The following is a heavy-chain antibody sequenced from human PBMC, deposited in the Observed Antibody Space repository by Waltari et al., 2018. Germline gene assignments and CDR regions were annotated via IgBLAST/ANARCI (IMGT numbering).Heavy chain of an antibody. V-gene: IGHV1-8*01. CDR3: ARGDNWNDRLDF. D-gene: IGHD1-1*01. Sequence: QVQLVQSGAEVKKPGASVRVSCKASGYTFISYDINWVRQAPGQGLEWMGWINPNTGAARFAQNFQDRVTMTRSTSETTAYMEISDLTSHDKAVYYCARGDNWNDRLDFWGQGTKVTVSS. CDR1: GYTFISYD. CDR2: INPNTGAA. J-gene: IGHJ3*01.